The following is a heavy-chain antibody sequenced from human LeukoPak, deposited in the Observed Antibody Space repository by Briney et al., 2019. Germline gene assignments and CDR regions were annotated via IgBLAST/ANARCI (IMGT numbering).Heavy chain of an antibody. J-gene: IGHJ4*02. CDR3: ARGRVYDILSRFDY. D-gene: IGHD3-9*01. V-gene: IGHV3-48*01. CDR1: GFTFSSYS. CDR2: ISSSSSTI. Sequence: GGSLRLSCAASGFTFSSYSMNWVRQAPGKGLEWVSYISSSSSTIYYADSVKGRFTISRDNAKNSLYLQMNSLRAEDTAVYYCARGRVYDILSRFDYRGQGTLVTVSS.